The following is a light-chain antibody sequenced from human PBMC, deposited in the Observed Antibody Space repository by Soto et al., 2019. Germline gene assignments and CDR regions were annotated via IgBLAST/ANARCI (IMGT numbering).Light chain of an antibody. Sequence: IQMTQSPSTLSASIGDRVTITCRASQSINNRLAWYQQMPGKAPNLLIYDASSLESGVPSRFRGSGSETEFPLTISGLQADDFATYYCQQFIDGWTFGQGTKVEIK. CDR2: DAS. CDR1: QSINNR. CDR3: QQFIDGWT. J-gene: IGKJ1*01. V-gene: IGKV1-5*01.